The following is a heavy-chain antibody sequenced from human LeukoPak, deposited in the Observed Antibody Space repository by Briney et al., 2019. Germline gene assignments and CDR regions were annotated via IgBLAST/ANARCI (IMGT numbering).Heavy chain of an antibody. CDR1: GFTFSSYS. CDR2: ISSSSSYI. J-gene: IGHJ4*02. V-gene: IGHV3-21*01. CDR3: ARVRSGGGYEAFDY. D-gene: IGHD1-1*01. Sequence: GGSLRLSCAASGFTFSSYSMNWVRQAPGKGLEWVSSISSSSSYIYYADSVKGRFTISRDNAKNSLYLQMNSLRAEDTAVYYCARVRSGGGYEAFDYWGQGTLVTVSS.